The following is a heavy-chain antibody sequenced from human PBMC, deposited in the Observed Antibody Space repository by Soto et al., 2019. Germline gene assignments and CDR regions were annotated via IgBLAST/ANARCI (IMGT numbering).Heavy chain of an antibody. J-gene: IGHJ4*02. CDR1: GDTVTSYY. D-gene: IGHD3-9*01. Sequence: VKVCCEACGDTVTSYYMDWARQAPGQGLEWMGIINPSGGNTGYAQKFQGRVTMTRNTSISTAYMELSSLRSEDTAVYYCARGHYDILTGYYNAFDYWGQGTLVTVSS. V-gene: IGHV1-46*01. CDR2: INPSGGNT. CDR3: ARGHYDILTGYYNAFDY.